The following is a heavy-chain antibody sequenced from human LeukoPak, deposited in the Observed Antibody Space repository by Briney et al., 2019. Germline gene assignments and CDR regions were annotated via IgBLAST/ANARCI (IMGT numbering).Heavy chain of an antibody. D-gene: IGHD3-3*01. J-gene: IGHJ4*02. V-gene: IGHV3-9*01. CDR2: ISWNSGSI. CDR3: AKWAYYDFWSGYYDY. CDR1: GFTFDDYA. Sequence: GRSLRLSCAASGFTFDDYAMHWVRQAPGKGLEWVSGISWNSGSIGYADSVKGRFTISRDNAKNSLYLQMNSLRAEDTALYYCAKWAYYDFWSGYYDYWGQGTLVTVSS.